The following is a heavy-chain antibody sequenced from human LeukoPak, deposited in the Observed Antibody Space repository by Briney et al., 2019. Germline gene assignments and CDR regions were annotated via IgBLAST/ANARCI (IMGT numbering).Heavy chain of an antibody. CDR1: GYTFTSYA. CDR2: INAGNGDT. Sequence: ASVKVSCKASGYTFTSYAMNWVRQAPGQRLEWMGWINAGNGDTKYSQKFQGRVTITRDTSASTAYMELSSLRSEDTAVYYCARGGFWYSSSPLDYWGQGTLVTVSS. J-gene: IGHJ4*02. V-gene: IGHV1-3*01. CDR3: ARGGFWYSSSPLDY. D-gene: IGHD6-13*01.